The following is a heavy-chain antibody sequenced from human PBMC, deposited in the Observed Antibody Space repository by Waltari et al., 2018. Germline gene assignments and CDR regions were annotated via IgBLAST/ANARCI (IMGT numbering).Heavy chain of an antibody. CDR2: INHSGST. Sequence: QVQLQQWGAGLLKPSETLSLTCAVYGGSFSGYYWRWIRQPPGKGLEWIGEINHSGSTNNNPSLKRRVTISVDKSKIHISLKLSSVTAADTAVYYCATSLVRGVKWLGYWGQGTLVTVSS. J-gene: IGHJ4*02. CDR3: ATSLVRGVKWLGY. CDR1: GGSFSGYY. D-gene: IGHD3-10*01. V-gene: IGHV4-34*01.